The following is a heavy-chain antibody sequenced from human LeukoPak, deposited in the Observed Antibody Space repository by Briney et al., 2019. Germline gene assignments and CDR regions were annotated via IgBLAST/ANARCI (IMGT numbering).Heavy chain of an antibody. V-gene: IGHV1-2*06. J-gene: IGHJ4*02. CDR1: GYTFTGYY. CDR3: ARGRGQLWRHNDY. D-gene: IGHD5-18*01. CDR2: INPNSGGT. Sequence: GASVKVSCKASGYTFTGYYMHWVRQAPGQGLEWMGRINPNSGGTNYAQKFQGRVTMTRDTSISTVYMELSSLRSEDTAVFYCARGRGQLWRHNDYWGQGTLVTVSS.